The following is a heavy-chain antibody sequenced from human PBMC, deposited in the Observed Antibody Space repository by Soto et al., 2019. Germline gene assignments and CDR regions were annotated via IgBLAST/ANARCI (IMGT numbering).Heavy chain of an antibody. CDR3: VIEVFGVIGSAFDY. J-gene: IGHJ4*02. V-gene: IGHV3-30-3*01. D-gene: IGHD3-3*01. CDR2: ISYDGGGK. Sequence: GGSLRLSCAASQFTFSRYGMHWVRQAPGRGLEWVAVISYDGGGKYYADSVKGRFTISKDRSQNTMFLQMNSLRAEDTAVYYCVIEVFGVIGSAFDYWGQGAQVTVSS. CDR1: QFTFSRYG.